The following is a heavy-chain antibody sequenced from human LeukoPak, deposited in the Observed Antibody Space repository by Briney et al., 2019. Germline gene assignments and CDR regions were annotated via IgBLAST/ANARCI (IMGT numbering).Heavy chain of an antibody. J-gene: IGHJ6*02. Sequence: PSETLSLTCGVYGGSFSGYHWNWIRQPPGEGLEWIGEINHSGSTNYNPSLKSRVTISVDTSKNQFSLKLSSVTAADTAVYYCARGVPSYYYGMDVWGQGTTVTVSS. CDR2: INHSGST. D-gene: IGHD1-1*01. CDR3: ARGVPSYYYGMDV. CDR1: GGSFSGYH. V-gene: IGHV4-34*01.